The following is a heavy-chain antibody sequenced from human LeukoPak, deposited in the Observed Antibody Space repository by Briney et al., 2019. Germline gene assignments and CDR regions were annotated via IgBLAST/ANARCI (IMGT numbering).Heavy chain of an antibody. CDR2: INPSGGST. D-gene: IGHD6-6*01. CDR1: GYTFTSYY. CDR3: ARGSYSSSSRGIQGGYNWFDP. J-gene: IGHJ5*02. V-gene: IGHV1-46*01. Sequence: GASVKVSCKASGYTFTSYYMHWVRQAPGQGLEWMGIINPSGGSTSYAQKFQGRVTMTRDMSTSTVYMELSSLRSEDTAVYYCARGSYSSSSRGIQGGYNWFDPWGQGTLVTVSS.